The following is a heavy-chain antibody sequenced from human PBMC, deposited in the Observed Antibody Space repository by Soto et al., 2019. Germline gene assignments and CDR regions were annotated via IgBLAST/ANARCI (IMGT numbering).Heavy chain of an antibody. Sequence: QVQLVESGGGVVQSGRSLRLSCAASGFTFSTSGMHWIRQAPGKGLEWVAMISHDGGATYYVDSVKGRFTSSRDTDKNTLHLQMDSLRPEDTDTYYCAKDWGSSGWYNWFDPWGQGTLVTVSS. D-gene: IGHD6-13*01. CDR3: AKDWGSSGWYNWFDP. J-gene: IGHJ5*02. CDR1: GFTFSTSG. CDR2: ISHDGGAT. V-gene: IGHV3-30*18.